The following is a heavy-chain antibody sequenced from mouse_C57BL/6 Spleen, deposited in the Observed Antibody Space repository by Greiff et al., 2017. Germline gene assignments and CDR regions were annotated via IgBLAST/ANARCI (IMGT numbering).Heavy chain of an antibody. J-gene: IGHJ1*03. CDR2: IDPSDSET. V-gene: IGHV1-52*01. Sequence: QVQLQQPGAELVRPGSSVKLSCKASGYTFTSYWMHWVKQRPIQGLEWIGNIDPSDSETHYNQKFKDKATLTVDKSSSTAYMQLSSLTSEDSAVYYCARSVFRYDGYRSFDVWGTGTTVTVSS. CDR1: GYTFTSYW. CDR3: ARSVFRYDGYRSFDV. D-gene: IGHD2-3*01.